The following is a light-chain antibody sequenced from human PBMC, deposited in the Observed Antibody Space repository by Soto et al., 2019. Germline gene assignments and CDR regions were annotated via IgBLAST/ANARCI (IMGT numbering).Light chain of an antibody. CDR3: QQTYNPPWT. CDR1: QTISSY. J-gene: IGKJ1*01. Sequence: DIQMTQSPSSLSASVGDRVTITCRASQTISSYLNWYQQKPGKAPKLLISAASSLQSGVPSRFSGSGSGADFALTVSNLLPADSATYYCQQTYNPPWTFGQGTKVEIK. V-gene: IGKV1-39*01. CDR2: AAS.